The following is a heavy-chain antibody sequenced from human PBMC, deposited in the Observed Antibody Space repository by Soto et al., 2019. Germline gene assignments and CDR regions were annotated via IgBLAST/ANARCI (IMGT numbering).Heavy chain of an antibody. CDR1: GGSISSYY. CDR3: ARSQKDTWFGELLLYYFDY. J-gene: IGHJ4*02. D-gene: IGHD3-10*01. CDR2: IYYSGST. Sequence: PSETLSLTCTVSGGSISSYYWSWIRQPPGKGLEWIGYIYYSGSTNYNPSLKSRVTISVDTSKNQFSLKLSSVTAADTAVYYCARSQKDTWFGELLLYYFDYWGQGTLVTVSS. V-gene: IGHV4-59*08.